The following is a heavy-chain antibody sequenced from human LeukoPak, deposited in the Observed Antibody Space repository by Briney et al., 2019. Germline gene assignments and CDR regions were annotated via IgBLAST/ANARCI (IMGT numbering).Heavy chain of an antibody. J-gene: IGHJ4*02. CDR1: GGSISSGSYY. CDR3: ASHVPYCGGDCYRFDY. Sequence: NPSQTLSLTCTVSGGSISSGSYYWRWIRQPAGKGLEWIVRIYTSGSTNYNPSLKSRITISVDTSKNQFSLKLSSVTAADTAVYYCASHVPYCGGDCYRFDYWGQGTLVTVSS. V-gene: IGHV4-61*02. D-gene: IGHD2-21*02. CDR2: IYTSGST.